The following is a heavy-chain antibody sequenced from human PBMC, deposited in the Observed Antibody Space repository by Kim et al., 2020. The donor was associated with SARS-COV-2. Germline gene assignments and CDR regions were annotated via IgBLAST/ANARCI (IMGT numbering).Heavy chain of an antibody. D-gene: IGHD2-21*01. Sequence: GKGRFTISRDNSKNPLYLQMNSLRAEDTAVYYCAKDLGYGGAYYYGMDVWGQGTTVTVSS. CDR3: AKDLGYGGAYYYGMDV. V-gene: IGHV3-23*01. J-gene: IGHJ6*02.